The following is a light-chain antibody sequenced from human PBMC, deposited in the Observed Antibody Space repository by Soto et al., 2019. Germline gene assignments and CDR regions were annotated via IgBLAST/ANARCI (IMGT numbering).Light chain of an antibody. CDR2: SAS. Sequence: DIQMTQSPSFVSASVGDRVTITCRASQSVTTWLAWYQQRPGKAPRLLIHSASSLRSGVPSRFSGSGSGAEFTRTIGSLHPEDDATYFCQQASYFPFTFGPGTTVAI. CDR3: QQASYFPFT. CDR1: QSVTTW. J-gene: IGKJ3*01. V-gene: IGKV1-12*01.